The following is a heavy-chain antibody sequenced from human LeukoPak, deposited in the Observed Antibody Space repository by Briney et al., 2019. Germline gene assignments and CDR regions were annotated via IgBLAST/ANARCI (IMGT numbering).Heavy chain of an antibody. Sequence: PGGSLRLSCAASGFIFSSYAMSWVRQAPGKGLEWVSTISGSGGSTYYADSVKGRFTISRDNSKNTLYLQMNSLRAEDTAVYYCAKDIAPYYYDSSGYGSFDYWGQGTLVTVSS. CDR2: ISGSGGST. J-gene: IGHJ4*02. V-gene: IGHV3-23*01. CDR3: AKDIAPYYYDSSGYGSFDY. CDR1: GFIFSSYA. D-gene: IGHD3-22*01.